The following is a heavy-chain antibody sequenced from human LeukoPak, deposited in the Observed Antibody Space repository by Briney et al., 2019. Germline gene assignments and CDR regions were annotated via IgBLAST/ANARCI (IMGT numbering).Heavy chain of an antibody. V-gene: IGHV3-74*01. J-gene: IGHJ4*02. D-gene: IGHD6-13*01. CDR3: ARAVGSSRGNFDW. CDR1: GFTFSSYW. CDR2: IKTDGSTT. Sequence: GGSLRLSCAASGFTFSSYWMHWVRQTPGQGLVWVSRIKTDGSTTSYADSVKGRFTISRDNAKNTLYLQMSGLRADDTAVYYWARAVGSSRGNFDWWGQGTLVTVSS.